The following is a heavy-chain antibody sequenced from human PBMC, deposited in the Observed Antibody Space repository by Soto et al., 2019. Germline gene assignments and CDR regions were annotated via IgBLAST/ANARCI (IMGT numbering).Heavy chain of an antibody. CDR3: ARSRGSGGVEYNMDV. Sequence: EVQLVESGGGLVQPGGSLRLSCAASGFTFSSYWMHWVRQGPGEGLVWVSRIMSDGSGTTYADSVKGRFTISRDNAKNTLDLQMNSLRAEATAVYHCARSRGSGGVEYNMDVWGQGTTVTVSS. D-gene: IGHD3-16*01. CDR1: GFTFSSYW. V-gene: IGHV3-74*01. J-gene: IGHJ6*02. CDR2: IMSDGSGT.